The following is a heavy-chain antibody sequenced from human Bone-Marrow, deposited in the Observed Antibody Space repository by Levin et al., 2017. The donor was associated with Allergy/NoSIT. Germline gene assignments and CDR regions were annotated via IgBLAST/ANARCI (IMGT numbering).Heavy chain of an antibody. CDR1: GGSISSNNSY. J-gene: IGHJ6*02. Sequence: SETLSLTCTVSGGSISSNNSYWSWIRQPPGKGLEWIGYIFDSGSTYYSPSLKSRVTMSVDTSNNQFSLEVTSVTAADTAVYYCARNYVEYIHGLVTPGGLDVWGQGTTITVSS. CDR3: ARNYVEYIHGLVTPGGLDV. D-gene: IGHD3-16*01. V-gene: IGHV4-30-4*01. CDR2: IFDSGST.